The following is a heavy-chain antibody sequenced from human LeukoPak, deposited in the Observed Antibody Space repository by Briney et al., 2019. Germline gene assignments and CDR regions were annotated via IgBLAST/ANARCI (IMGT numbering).Heavy chain of an antibody. D-gene: IGHD2-2*01. J-gene: IGHJ4*02. V-gene: IGHV3-23*01. CDR3: AKGGYCSSTSCYGYFDS. CDR1: GFTFSSNA. Sequence: GGSLRLSCAASGFTFSSNAMSWVRQAPGKGLEWVSAISISGGSTYYADSVKGRFTISRDNSENTLYLQMNSLRAEDTAVYYCAKGGYCSSTSCYGYFDSWGQGTLVTDSS. CDR2: ISISGGST.